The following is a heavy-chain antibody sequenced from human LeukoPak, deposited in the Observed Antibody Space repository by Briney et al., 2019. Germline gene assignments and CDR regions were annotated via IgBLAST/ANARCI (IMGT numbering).Heavy chain of an antibody. Sequence: GGSLRLSCAASGFTVSSNYMSWVRQAPGKGLEWVSVIYSGGSTYYADSVKGRFTISRDNSKNTLYLQMNSLRAEDTAVYYCARESCQDTAMVIDYWGQGTLVTVSS. CDR2: IYSGGST. CDR3: ARESCQDTAMVIDY. CDR1: GFTVSSNY. V-gene: IGHV3-53*01. D-gene: IGHD5-18*01. J-gene: IGHJ4*02.